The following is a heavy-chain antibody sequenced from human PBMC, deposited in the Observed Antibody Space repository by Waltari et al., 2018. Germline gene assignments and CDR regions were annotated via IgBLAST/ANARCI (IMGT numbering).Heavy chain of an antibody. J-gene: IGHJ6*03. Sequence: QVQLQQWGAGLLKPSEPLSLTCAVYGGPFSGYYWSWIRQPPGKGLEWIGEINHSGSTNYNPSLKSRVTISVDTSKNQFSLKLSSVTAADTAVYYCARIREYVDVWGKGTTVTVSS. CDR1: GGPFSGYY. V-gene: IGHV4-34*01. CDR3: ARIREYVDV. D-gene: IGHD1-26*01. CDR2: INHSGST.